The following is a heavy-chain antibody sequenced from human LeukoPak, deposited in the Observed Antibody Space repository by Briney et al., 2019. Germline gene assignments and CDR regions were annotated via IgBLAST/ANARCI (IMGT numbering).Heavy chain of an antibody. Sequence: GGSLRLSCATSGFPFSDFSMSWVRQAPGKGLEWISTTNSGGTSTYYAESVKGRFTIYRDNSKNTLYLQMSSLRAEDTAVYYCAKQSYARSLGEGGPGTLVSVSS. V-gene: IGHV3-23*01. D-gene: IGHD2-8*01. J-gene: IGHJ4*02. CDR1: GFPFSDFS. CDR3: AKQSYARSLGE. CDR2: TNSGGTST.